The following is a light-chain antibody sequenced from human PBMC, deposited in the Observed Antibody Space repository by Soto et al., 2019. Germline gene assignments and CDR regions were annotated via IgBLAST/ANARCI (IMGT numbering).Light chain of an antibody. CDR1: SSNIGNNA. J-gene: IGLJ3*02. V-gene: IGLV1-36*01. CDR2: YDD. CDR3: AAWDDSLNGRV. Sequence: QPVLTQPPSVSEAPRQRVTISCSGSSSNIGNNAVNWYQQLPGKAPKLLIYYDDLLPSGVSDRFSGSKSGTSASLAISGLQSEDEVDYYCAAWDDSLNGRVFGGGATLTVL.